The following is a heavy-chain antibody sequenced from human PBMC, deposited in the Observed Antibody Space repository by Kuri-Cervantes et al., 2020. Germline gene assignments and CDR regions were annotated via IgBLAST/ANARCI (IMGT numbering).Heavy chain of an antibody. D-gene: IGHD5-18*01. V-gene: IGHV3-30*02. CDR1: GFPFSNYG. Sequence: GGSLRLSCAASGFPFSNYGMYWVRQAPGKGLEWVAFIRYDGNNKYYVDSVKGRFAISRDNSKNTLYLQMNSLRVEDTALYYCSRLDTTLETSPTHWGQGTLVTVSS. J-gene: IGHJ4*02. CDR3: SRLDTTLETSPTH. CDR2: IRYDGNNK.